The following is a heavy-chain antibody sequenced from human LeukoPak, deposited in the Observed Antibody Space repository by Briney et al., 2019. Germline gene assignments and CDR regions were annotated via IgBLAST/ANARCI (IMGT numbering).Heavy chain of an antibody. J-gene: IGHJ4*02. D-gene: IGHD2-2*01. Sequence: PGGSLRLSCAASGFTISSYTMNWVRQAPGKGLEWVSSVSSSSSYIYYADSVKGRFTISRDNARNSLYLQMNSLRAEDTAVYYCAGLVPAHFWGQGTLVTVSS. CDR3: AGLVPAHF. CDR2: VSSSSSYI. V-gene: IGHV3-21*01. CDR1: GFTISSYT.